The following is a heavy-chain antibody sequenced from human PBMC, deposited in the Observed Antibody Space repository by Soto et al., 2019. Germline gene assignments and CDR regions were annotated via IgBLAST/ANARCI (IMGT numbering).Heavy chain of an antibody. CDR1: GYTFTVYY. J-gene: IGHJ4*02. CDR3: ARDRSPVRGYFDD. V-gene: IGHV1-2*02. CDR2: INHNSGGT. D-gene: IGHD3-10*01. Sequence: QVQLVQSGAEVKKPGASVKVSCKASGYTFTVYYMHWVRQAPGQGLEWMGWINHNSGGTNYAQKFQGRVTMTRDTSISTAYMELSRLRSVDTAVYYCARDRSPVRGYFDDWGQGTLVTVSS.